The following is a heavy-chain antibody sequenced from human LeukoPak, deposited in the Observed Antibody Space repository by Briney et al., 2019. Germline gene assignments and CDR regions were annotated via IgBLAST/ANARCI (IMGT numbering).Heavy chain of an antibody. V-gene: IGHV3-53*01. CDR1: GFTVSSNY. CDR2: IYSGGST. D-gene: IGHD6-13*01. J-gene: IGHJ4*02. CDR3: ARQFMGYSSSWYHFDY. Sequence: GGSLRLSCAASGFTVSSNYMSWVRQAPGKGLEWVSVIYSGGSTYYADSVKGRFTISRDNSKNTLYLQINSLRAEDTAVYYCARQFMGYSSSWYHFDYWGQGTLVTVSS.